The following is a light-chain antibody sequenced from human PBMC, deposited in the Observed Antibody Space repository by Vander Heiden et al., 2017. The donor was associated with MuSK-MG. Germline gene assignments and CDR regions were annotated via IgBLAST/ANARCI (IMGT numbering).Light chain of an antibody. V-gene: IGLV2-8*01. CDR2: EVS. CDR1: SRYVGDSDH. J-gene: IGLJ2*01. Sequence: QSALTQSPSASRLPVQSVTISCTVTSRYVGDSDHVSWYQQYPGRAPRLIIYEVSKRPSGVPDRFSGSKSGNTASLTVSGLQAEDEADYYCHSYARANNVFGGGTRLTVL. CDR3: HSYARANNV.